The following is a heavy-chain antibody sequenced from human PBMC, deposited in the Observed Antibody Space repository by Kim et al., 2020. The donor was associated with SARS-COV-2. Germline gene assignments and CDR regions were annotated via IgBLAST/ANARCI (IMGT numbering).Heavy chain of an antibody. CDR1: GGSISSYY. J-gene: IGHJ5*02. D-gene: IGHD6-13*01. CDR3: ARRNARVEQQWVLYSWFDP. Sequence: SETLSLTCTVSGGSISSYYWSWIRQPPGKGLEWIGYIYYRGSTNYNPSLKSRVTISVDTSKNQFSLKLSSVTAAGAAVDYCARRNARVEQQWVLYSWFDPWGQGTLVTVSS. V-gene: IGHV4-59*08. CDR2: IYYRGST.